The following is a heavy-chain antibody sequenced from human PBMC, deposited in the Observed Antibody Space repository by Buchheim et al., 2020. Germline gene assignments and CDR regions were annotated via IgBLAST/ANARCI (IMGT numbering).Heavy chain of an antibody. CDR2: ISYDGSNK. Sequence: QVQLVESGGGVVQPGRSLRLSCAASGFTFSSYGMHWVRQAPGKGLEWVAVISYDGSNKYYADSVKGRFTISRDNSKNTLYLQMNSLRAEDTAVYYCAKSAYCTNGVCAKAKPRLLSDAFDIWGQGT. D-gene: IGHD2-8*01. CDR1: GFTFSSYG. J-gene: IGHJ3*02. V-gene: IGHV3-30*18. CDR3: AKSAYCTNGVCAKAKPRLLSDAFDI.